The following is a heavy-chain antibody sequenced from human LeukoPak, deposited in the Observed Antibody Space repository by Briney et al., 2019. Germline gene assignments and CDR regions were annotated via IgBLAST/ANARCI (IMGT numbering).Heavy chain of an antibody. CDR1: GFTSSSYS. CDR2: ISSSGSYI. J-gene: IGHJ4*02. CDR3: ARVDVGYNYGFDY. V-gene: IGHV3-21*01. D-gene: IGHD5-18*01. Sequence: GGSLRLSCAASGFTSSSYSMNWVRQAPGKGLEWVSSISSSGSYIYYADSVKGRFTISRDNAKNSLYLQMNSLRAEDTAVYYCARVDVGYNYGFDYWGQGTLVTVSS.